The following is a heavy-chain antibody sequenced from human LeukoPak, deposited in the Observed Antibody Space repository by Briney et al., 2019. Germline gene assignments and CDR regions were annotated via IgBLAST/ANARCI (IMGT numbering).Heavy chain of an antibody. J-gene: IGHJ4*02. CDR3: AGSISVAGPEDY. V-gene: IGHV4-34*01. CDR1: GGSFSDYY. CDR2: ITHSGST. D-gene: IGHD6-19*01. Sequence: PSETLSLTCAVYGGSFSDYYWNWIRQPPGKGLEWIGEITHSGSTNYNLSLKSRVTISVDTSKNQFSLKVCSLTAADTAVYYCAGSISVAGPEDYWGQGTLVTVSS.